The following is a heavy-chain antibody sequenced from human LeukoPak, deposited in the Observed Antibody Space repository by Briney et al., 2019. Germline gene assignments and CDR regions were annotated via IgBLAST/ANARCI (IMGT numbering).Heavy chain of an antibody. D-gene: IGHD6-13*01. CDR2: ISPGGGNT. V-gene: IGHV3-23*01. CDR3: ARDRRGSAAVFDS. J-gene: IGHJ4*02. CDR1: GFTVSSNY. Sequence: GGSLRLSCAASGFTVSSNYMSWVRQAPGKGLEWVSAISPGGGNTYYADSVKGRCTLSRDNSKNTLYLQMNSLRAEDTAVYFCARDRRGSAAVFDSWGQGTLVTVSS.